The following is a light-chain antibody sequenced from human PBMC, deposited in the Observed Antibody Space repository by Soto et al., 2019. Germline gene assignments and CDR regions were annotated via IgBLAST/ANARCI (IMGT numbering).Light chain of an antibody. Sequence: EIVMTQSPATLSVSPGERATLSCRASQSVSSNLARYQQKPGQAPRLLIYGASTRATGIPARFSGSGSGTEFTLTISSLQSEDFAVYYRQQYNNWPPITFGQGTRLEIK. J-gene: IGKJ5*01. CDR1: QSVSSN. V-gene: IGKV3-15*01. CDR3: QQYNNWPPIT. CDR2: GAS.